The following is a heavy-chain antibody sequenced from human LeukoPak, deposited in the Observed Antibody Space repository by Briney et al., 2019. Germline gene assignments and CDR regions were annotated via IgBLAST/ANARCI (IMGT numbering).Heavy chain of an antibody. J-gene: IGHJ4*02. V-gene: IGHV4-38-2*01. CDR3: ARGPPYMTAWSRVDY. CDR1: GYSISSGYY. Sequence: SVTLSLTCAVSGYSISSGYYWGWIRQPPGKGLECSGIVHHSGSTYYNPSLKSRVTISADTSKNQFSLNLSSVTAADTAVYYCARGPPYMTAWSRVDYWGQGTLVTVSS. D-gene: IGHD1-1*01. CDR2: VHHSGST.